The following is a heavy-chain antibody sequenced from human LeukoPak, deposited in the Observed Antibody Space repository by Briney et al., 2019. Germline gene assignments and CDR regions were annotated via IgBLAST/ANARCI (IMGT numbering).Heavy chain of an antibody. CDR2: IIPIFGTA. V-gene: IGHV1-69*13. Sequence: GASVKVSCKGPGHTFSFYAINWARQAPGQRLEWMGGIIPIFGTANYAQKFQGRVTITADESTSTAYMELSSLRSEDTAVYYCASFPYYYDSSGPLGYWGQGTLVTVSS. D-gene: IGHD3-22*01. CDR3: ASFPYYYDSSGPLGY. CDR1: GHTFSFYA. J-gene: IGHJ4*02.